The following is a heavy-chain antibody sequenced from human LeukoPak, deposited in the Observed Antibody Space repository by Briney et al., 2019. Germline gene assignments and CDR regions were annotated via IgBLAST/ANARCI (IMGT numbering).Heavy chain of an antibody. CDR2: ISWNSGSI. J-gene: IGHJ3*02. CDR1: GFTFDDYA. CDR3: ARRIVPDGAFDI. V-gene: IGHV3-9*01. Sequence: GGSLRLSCAASGFTFDDYAMHWVRQAPGKGLEWVSGISWNSGSIGYADSVKGRFTISRDNAKNSLYLQMNSLRAEDTAVYYCARRIVPDGAFDIWGQGTMVTVSS. D-gene: IGHD2-2*01.